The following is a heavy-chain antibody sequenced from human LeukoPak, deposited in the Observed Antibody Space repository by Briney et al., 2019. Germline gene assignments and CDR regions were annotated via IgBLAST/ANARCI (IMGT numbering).Heavy chain of an antibody. D-gene: IGHD3-22*01. CDR2: IIPIFGTA. Sequence: SVKVSCKASGGTFSSYAISWVRQAPGQGLEWMGGIIPIFGTANYAQKFQGRVTITADESTSTAYMELSSLRSEDTAVYYCARDYYDSCGSRGNWFDPWGQGTLVTVSS. V-gene: IGHV1-69*13. CDR3: ARDYYDSCGSRGNWFDP. J-gene: IGHJ5*02. CDR1: GGTFSSYA.